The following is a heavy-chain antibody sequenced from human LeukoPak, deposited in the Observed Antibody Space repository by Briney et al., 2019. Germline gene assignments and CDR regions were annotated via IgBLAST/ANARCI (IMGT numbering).Heavy chain of an antibody. CDR1: GRSISSSSYY. CDR3: AGSTYDNWFDP. D-gene: IGHD2-8*01. J-gene: IGHJ5*02. V-gene: IGHV4-39*01. Sequence: SETLSLTCTVSGRSISSSSYYCGWIRQPPGKGLEWIGSIYHSGSTYYNPSLKSRVTLSVETSKNQFSPKLSSVTAADTAVYYCAGSTYDNWFDPWGQGTLVTVSS. CDR2: IYHSGST.